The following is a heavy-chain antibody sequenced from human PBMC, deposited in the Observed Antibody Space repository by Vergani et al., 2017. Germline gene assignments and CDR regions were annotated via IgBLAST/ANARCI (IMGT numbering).Heavy chain of an antibody. Sequence: QVQLVESGGGVVQPGRSLRLSCAASGFTFSSYGMHWVRPAPGKGLEWVAVISYDESNKYYADSVKGRFTISRDNYKNTLYLQVNSLRVEDTAVYYCASRVGVAWVPAAIPYGMDVWGQGTTVTVSS. CDR2: ISYDESNK. D-gene: IGHD2-2*01. J-gene: IGHJ6*02. CDR3: ASRVGVAWVPAAIPYGMDV. CDR1: GFTFSSYG. V-gene: IGHV3-30*03.